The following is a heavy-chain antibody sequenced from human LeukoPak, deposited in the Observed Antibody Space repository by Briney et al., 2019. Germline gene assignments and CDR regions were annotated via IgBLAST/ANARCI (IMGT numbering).Heavy chain of an antibody. CDR3: AREMSYYYDSSAYYYWYSCFDY. CDR1: GYTFTGYY. CDR2: INLNSGGT. V-gene: IGHV1-2*02. Sequence: ASVKVSCKASGYTFTGYYMHWVRQAPGQGLEWMGWINLNSGGTNYAQKLQGRVTMTTDTSTSTAYMELRSLRSDDTAVYYCAREMSYYYDSSAYYYWYSCFDYWGQGTLVTVSS. J-gene: IGHJ4*02. D-gene: IGHD3-22*01.